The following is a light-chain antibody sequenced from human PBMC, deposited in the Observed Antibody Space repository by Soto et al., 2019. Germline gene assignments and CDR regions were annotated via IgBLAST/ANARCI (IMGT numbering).Light chain of an antibody. CDR1: HDIGTY. V-gene: IGKV1-33*01. Sequence: DVQMTQSPSSLSASVGDRVTITCQASHDIGTYLNWYQHKPGTAPKLLIFDTSHLATGVPAGFSGSGSDTYFTFTITNLQAEDFAAYYSQQFESVPLTFGGGTHVEI. CDR2: DTS. J-gene: IGKJ4*01. CDR3: QQFESVPLT.